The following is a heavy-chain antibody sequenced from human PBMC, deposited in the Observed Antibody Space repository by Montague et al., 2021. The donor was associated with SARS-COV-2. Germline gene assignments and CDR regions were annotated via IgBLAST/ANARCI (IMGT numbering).Heavy chain of an antibody. CDR1: GFTFSSYA. CDR2: ISYDGSNH. CDR3: SRDLSGYSYGFDY. V-gene: IGHV3-30-3*01. D-gene: IGHD5-18*01. J-gene: IGHJ4*02. Sequence: SLRLSCAASGFTFSSYAMHWVRQAPGKGLEWVAVISYDGSNHYYADSVKGRFTISRDNSKNTLYLQMNSLRAEDTAVYYCSRDLSGYSYGFDYWGQGTLVTVSS.